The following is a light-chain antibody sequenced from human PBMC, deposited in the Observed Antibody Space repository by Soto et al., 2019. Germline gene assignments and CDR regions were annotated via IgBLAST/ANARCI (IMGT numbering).Light chain of an antibody. CDR3: SSYISSSTLV. V-gene: IGLV2-14*03. CDR2: DVS. J-gene: IGLJ2*01. Sequence: QSALTQPASVSGSPGQSITISCTGTSSDVGGYNYVSWYQHHPGKAPKLMISDVSNRPSGVSTRFSGSKSGNTASLTISGLQAEDEADYYCSSYISSSTLVFGGGTKVTVL. CDR1: SSDVGGYNY.